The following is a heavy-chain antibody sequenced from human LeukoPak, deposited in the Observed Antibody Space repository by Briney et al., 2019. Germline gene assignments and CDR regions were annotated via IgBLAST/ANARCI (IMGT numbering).Heavy chain of an antibody. CDR3: ARAMYSSGWYPFDY. V-gene: IGHV1-2*02. J-gene: IGHJ4*02. CDR2: INPNTGGA. D-gene: IGHD6-19*01. Sequence: ASVKVSCKASGYTFTGYYMHWVRQGPGQGLEWMGWINPNTGGANYAQKFQGRVTMTRDTSISTAYMELSSLRSDDTAVYYCARAMYSSGWYPFDYWGQGTLVTVSS. CDR1: GYTFTGYY.